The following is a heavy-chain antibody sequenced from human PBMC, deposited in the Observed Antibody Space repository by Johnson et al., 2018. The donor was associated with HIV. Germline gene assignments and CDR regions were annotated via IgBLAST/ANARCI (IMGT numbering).Heavy chain of an antibody. CDR1: GFTFSNYG. V-gene: IGHV3-33*06. CDR2: IWYDGTNK. J-gene: IGHJ3*02. Sequence: QVQLVESGGGVVQPGRSLRLSCAASGFTFSNYGMHWVRQAPGKGLEWVAVIWYDGTNKYYADSVKGRFTISRDNSKNTLYLQRNSLRAEDTAVYYCAKDQGGTVAGAYAFDIWGQGTMVTVSS. CDR3: AKDQGGTVAGAYAFDI. D-gene: IGHD1-1*01.